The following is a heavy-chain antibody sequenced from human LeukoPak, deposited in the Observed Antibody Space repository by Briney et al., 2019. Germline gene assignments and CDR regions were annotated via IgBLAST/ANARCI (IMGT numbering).Heavy chain of an antibody. V-gene: IGHV3-21*01. J-gene: IGHJ4*02. CDR1: GFTFSSYS. CDR2: ISSSSSYI. CDR3: ARDPAYYYDSSGYYGSDY. D-gene: IGHD3-22*01. Sequence: PGGSLRLSCAASGFTFSSYSMNWVRQAPGKGLEWVSSISSSSSYIYYADSVKGRFTISRDNAKNSLYLQMNSLRAEDTAVYYCARDPAYYYDSSGYYGSDYWGQGTLVTVSS.